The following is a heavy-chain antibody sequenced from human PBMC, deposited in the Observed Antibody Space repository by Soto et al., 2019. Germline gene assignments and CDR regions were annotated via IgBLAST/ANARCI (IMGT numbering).Heavy chain of an antibody. D-gene: IGHD6-13*01. V-gene: IGHV1-46*01. J-gene: IGHJ5*02. CDR2: INPSGGST. CDR3: ARDIVGSSWEEGWFEP. CDR1: GYTFTSYY. Sequence: ASVKVSCNASGYTFTSYYMHWERQAPAQGLEWMGIINPSGGSTSYAQKFQGRVTMTRDTSTSTVYMELSSLRSEDTAVYYCARDIVGSSWEEGWFEPWGQGTLVTVSS.